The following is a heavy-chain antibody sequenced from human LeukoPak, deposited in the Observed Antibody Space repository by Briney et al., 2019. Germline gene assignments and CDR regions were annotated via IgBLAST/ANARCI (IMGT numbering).Heavy chain of an antibody. CDR2: ISGSGGST. CDR3: ARIMLSWREFDC. D-gene: IGHD1-26*01. CDR1: GFTFSSYA. Sequence: HPGGSLRLSCAASGFTFSSYAMSWVRQAPGKGLEWVSAISGSGGSTYYADSVKGRFTISRDNSKNTLYLQMNSLRAEDTAVYYCARIMLSWREFDCWGQGTLVTVSS. V-gene: IGHV3-23*01. J-gene: IGHJ4*02.